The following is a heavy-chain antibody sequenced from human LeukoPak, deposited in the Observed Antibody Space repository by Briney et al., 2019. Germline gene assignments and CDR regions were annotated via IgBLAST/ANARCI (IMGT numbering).Heavy chain of an antibody. CDR3: ARDPYGSGSYYNVRPTYYFDY. CDR2: INPSGGST. CDR1: GYTFTSYY. J-gene: IGHJ4*02. D-gene: IGHD3-10*01. Sequence: ASVKVSCKASGYTFTSYYMHWVRQAPGQGLEWMGIINPSGGSTSYAQKFQGRVTMTRDTSTSTVYMELSSLRSEDTAVYYCARDPYGSGSYYNVRPTYYFDYWGQGTLVTVSS. V-gene: IGHV1-46*01.